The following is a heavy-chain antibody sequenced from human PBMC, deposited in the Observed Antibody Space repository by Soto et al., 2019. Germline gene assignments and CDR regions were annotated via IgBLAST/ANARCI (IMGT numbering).Heavy chain of an antibody. J-gene: IGHJ6*03. CDR2: ISYDGSNK. CDR1: GFTFSSYG. D-gene: IGHD3-10*01. CDR3: GKSGSAYYYYYDMDV. Sequence: QVQLVESGGGVVQPGRSLRLSCAASGFTFSSYGMHWVRQAPGKGLEWVAAISYDGSNKYYADSVKGRFTISRDNSKNTLYLQMNSLRAEDTAVYYCGKSGSAYYYYYDMDVWGKGTTVTVSS. V-gene: IGHV3-30*18.